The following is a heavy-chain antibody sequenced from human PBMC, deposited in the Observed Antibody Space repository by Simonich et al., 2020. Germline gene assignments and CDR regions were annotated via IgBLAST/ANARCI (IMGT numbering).Heavy chain of an antibody. Sequence: EVQLVQSGAEVKKPGESLKISCKGSGYSFTSYWIGWVRQMPGKGLEWIGIIYPGTLDTRYSPSFQGQVTISADKSISTAYLQWSSLKAADTAMYYCARPTTDYDSSGYYYDYWGQGTLVTVSS. V-gene: IGHV5-51*01. CDR3: ARPTTDYDSSGYYYDY. J-gene: IGHJ4*02. CDR2: IYPGTLDT. CDR1: GYSFTSYW. D-gene: IGHD3-22*01.